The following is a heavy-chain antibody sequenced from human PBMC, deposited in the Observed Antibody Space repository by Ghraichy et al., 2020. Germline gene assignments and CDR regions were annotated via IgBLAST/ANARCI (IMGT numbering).Heavy chain of an antibody. CDR3: ARMGGYKAPLWY. D-gene: IGHD3-10*01. J-gene: IGHJ4*02. Sequence: SQNLSLTCTVSGTSVRTYFWTWIRQPPGQGLEWIGDIFYSGSTNYNPSLKSRVTISVDPSNNQFSLNVSSVTAADTAVYYCARMGGYKAPLWYWGQGTLVAVSA. CDR1: GTSVRTYF. V-gene: IGHV4-59*02. CDR2: IFYSGST.